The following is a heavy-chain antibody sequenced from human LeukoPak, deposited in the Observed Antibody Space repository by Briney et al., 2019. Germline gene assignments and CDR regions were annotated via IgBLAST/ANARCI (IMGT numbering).Heavy chain of an antibody. CDR2: MIPNSGTT. J-gene: IGHJ3*02. V-gene: IGHV1-8*03. Sequence: ASVKVSCKASGYTFTNYDINWVRQATGQGLEWMGWMIPNSGTTGYAQKFQGRVTITRNTSMSTAYMELSSLRSEDTAVYYCARNWNGYDYNFGDAFDIWGQGTMVTVSS. D-gene: IGHD5-24*01. CDR3: ARNWNGYDYNFGDAFDI. CDR1: GYTFTNYD.